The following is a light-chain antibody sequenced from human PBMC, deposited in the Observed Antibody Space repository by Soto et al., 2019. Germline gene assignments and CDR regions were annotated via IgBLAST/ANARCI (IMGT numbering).Light chain of an antibody. CDR2: GAT. V-gene: IGKV3-20*01. Sequence: EIVLTQSPGTLSLSPGEEATLSCRASQSVDSNYLAWYQQKAGQTPRLIIYGATGRADGIPHRFSGSGFGTDFTLTISKVEPEDFAVYYCQQYVSSPWAFGQGTKVDIK. CDR3: QQYVSSPWA. CDR1: QSVDSNY. J-gene: IGKJ1*01.